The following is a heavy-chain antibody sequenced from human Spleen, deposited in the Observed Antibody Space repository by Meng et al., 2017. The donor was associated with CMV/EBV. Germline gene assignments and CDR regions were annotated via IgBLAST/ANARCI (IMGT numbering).Heavy chain of an antibody. CDR2: ISAYNSNT. Sequence: YVFPGYGITWVRQAPGQGVEWIGWISAYNSNTNYAQKVQGRVTMTVATTTSTAYMELRSLQSDDTAVYYCARVDFPGSRKAYFGMDVWGQGTMVTVSS. CDR3: ARVDFPGSRKAYFGMDV. V-gene: IGHV1-18*04. D-gene: IGHD3-3*01. CDR1: YVFPGYG. J-gene: IGHJ6*02.